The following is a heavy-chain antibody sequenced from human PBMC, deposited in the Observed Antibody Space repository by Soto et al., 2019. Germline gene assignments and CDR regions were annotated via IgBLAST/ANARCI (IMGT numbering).Heavy chain of an antibody. CDR2: ISAYNRNT. J-gene: IGHJ6*02. CDR3: ARDRGAYGMDV. CDR1: GYTFTSYG. V-gene: IGHV1-18*01. Sequence: QVQLVQSGAEVKKPGASVKVSCKASGYTFTSYGISWVRQAPGQGLGWMGWISAYNRNTNYAQKLQGRVTMTTDTSTRTAYMELRSLRSDDTAVYYCARDRGAYGMDVWGQGTTVTVSS.